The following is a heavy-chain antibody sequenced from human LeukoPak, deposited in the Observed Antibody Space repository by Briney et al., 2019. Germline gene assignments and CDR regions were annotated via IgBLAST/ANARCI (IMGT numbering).Heavy chain of an antibody. J-gene: IGHJ5*02. CDR1: GGSFSGYY. CDR2: INHSGST. D-gene: IGHD6-19*01. V-gene: IGHV4-34*01. CDR3: ARRAGTFWFDP. Sequence: SETLSLTCAVYGGSFSGYYWSWIRQPPGKGLEWIGEINHSGSTNYNPSLKSRVTISVDTSKNQFSLKLSSVTAADTAVYYCARRAGTFWFDPWGQGTLVTVSS.